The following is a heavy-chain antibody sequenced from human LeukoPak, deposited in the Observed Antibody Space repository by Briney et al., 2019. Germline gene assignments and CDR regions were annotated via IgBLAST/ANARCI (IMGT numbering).Heavy chain of an antibody. Sequence: GCPRLSPTASRSTASSDWMHCGRRAPGKGLVWVSRINSDGSSTSYADSVKGRFTISRDNAKNTLYLQMNSLRVEDTAFYYCARAHPLDYWGQGTLVTVSS. CDR2: INSDGSST. CDR1: RSTASSDW. V-gene: IGHV3-74*01. CDR3: ARAHPLDY. J-gene: IGHJ4*02.